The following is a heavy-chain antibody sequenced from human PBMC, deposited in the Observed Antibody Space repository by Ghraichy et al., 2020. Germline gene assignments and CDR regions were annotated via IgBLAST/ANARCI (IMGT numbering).Heavy chain of an antibody. CDR3: ARVDFIETRPYYFDY. J-gene: IGHJ4*02. V-gene: IGHV3-7*03. Sequence: GGSLRLSCAASGFTFSSYWMSWVRQAPGKGLEWVANIKQDGSEKYYVDSVKGRFIISRDNAKNSLYLQMNSLRAEDTAVYYCARVDFIETRPYYFDYWGQGTLVTVSS. CDR1: GFTFSSYW. D-gene: IGHD3-16*02. CDR2: IKQDGSEK.